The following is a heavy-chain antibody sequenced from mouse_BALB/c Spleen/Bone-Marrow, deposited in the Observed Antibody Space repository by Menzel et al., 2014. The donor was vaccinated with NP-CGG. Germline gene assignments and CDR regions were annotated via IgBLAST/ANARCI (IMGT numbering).Heavy chain of an antibody. Sequence: SXFXXSXXXXSWXRQTPDKRLEWVATISSXXSYTYNPDSVKGRFTISRDNAKNTLNLXXXXXKTEDTAIYYCTXXGIWDGRDAMDHWGQGXSVTVSS. CDR3: TXXGIWDGRDAMDH. CDR2: ISSXXSYT. J-gene: IGHJ4*01. V-gene: IGHV5-6*01. D-gene: IGHD4-1*01. CDR1: XFXXSXXX.